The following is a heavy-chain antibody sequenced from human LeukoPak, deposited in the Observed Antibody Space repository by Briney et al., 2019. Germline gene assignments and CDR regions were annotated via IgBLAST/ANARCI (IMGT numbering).Heavy chain of an antibody. CDR2: IYYSGST. V-gene: IGHV4-59*08. D-gene: IGHD4-17*01. CDR3: AGRTVTTPFDP. Sequence: PGGSLRLSCAGSGFTFSNAWMSWVRQAPGKGLEWVGYIYYSGSTNYNPSLKSRVTISVDTSKNQFSLKLSSVTAADTAVYYCAGRTVTTPFDPWGQGTLVTVSS. CDR1: GFTFSNAW. J-gene: IGHJ5*02.